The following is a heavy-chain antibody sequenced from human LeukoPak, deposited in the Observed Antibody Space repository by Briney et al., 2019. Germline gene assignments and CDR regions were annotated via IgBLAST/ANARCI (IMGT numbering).Heavy chain of an antibody. V-gene: IGHV4-34*01. CDR1: GGSFSGYY. CDR2: INHSGST. J-gene: IGHJ6*03. CDR3: ARGVGGYWGYYYSYYYMDV. D-gene: IGHD3-10*01. Sequence: SETLSLTCAVYGGSFSGYYWSWIRQPPGKGLECIGEINHSGSTNYNPSLKSRVTISVDTSKNQFSLKLSSVTAADTAVYYCARGVGGYWGYYYSYYYMDVWGKGTTVTVSS.